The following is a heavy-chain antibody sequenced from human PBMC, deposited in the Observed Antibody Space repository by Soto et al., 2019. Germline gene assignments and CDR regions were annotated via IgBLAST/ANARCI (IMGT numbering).Heavy chain of an antibody. CDR1: GFTFSSYG. CDR3: AKDAYRASRGYYDS. CDR2: ISYDGSNK. V-gene: IGHV3-30*05. J-gene: IGHJ5*01. Sequence: QVQLVESGGGVVQPGRSLRLSCAASGFTFSSYGMHWVRQAPGKGLEWVAVISYDGSNKYYAHYVKGRFTISRDNAKNSLYLQMNSLRAESTDVYYCAKDAYRASRGYYDSWGQGTLVTVSS. D-gene: IGHD3-22*01.